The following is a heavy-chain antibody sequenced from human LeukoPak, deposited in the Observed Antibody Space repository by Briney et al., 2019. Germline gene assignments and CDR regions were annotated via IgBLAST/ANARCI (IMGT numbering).Heavy chain of an antibody. CDR3: ARDHSGYDSYYGMDV. V-gene: IGHV3-74*01. CDR2: ISSDGSTT. J-gene: IGHJ6*02. Sequence: GGSLRLSCAASGFTFRSYWMHWVRQAPGKGLVWVSRISSDGSTTTYADSVKGRFTISRDNARDTLYLLMNSLRAEDTAVYYCARDHSGYDSYYGMDVWGQGTTVTVSS. CDR1: GFTFRSYW. D-gene: IGHD5-12*01.